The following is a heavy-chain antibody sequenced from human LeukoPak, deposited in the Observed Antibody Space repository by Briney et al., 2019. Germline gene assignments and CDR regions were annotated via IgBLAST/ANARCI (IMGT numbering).Heavy chain of an antibody. CDR1: GFTFSSYS. Sequence: GGSVRLSCAASGFTFSSYSMNWVRQAPGKGLEWVSSINSSSSYIYYADSLKGRFTISRDNAKNSLYLQMNSQRAEDTAVYYCARDAIAAAGLNWFDPWGQGTLVTVSS. D-gene: IGHD6-13*01. J-gene: IGHJ5*02. V-gene: IGHV3-21*01. CDR3: ARDAIAAAGLNWFDP. CDR2: INSSSSYI.